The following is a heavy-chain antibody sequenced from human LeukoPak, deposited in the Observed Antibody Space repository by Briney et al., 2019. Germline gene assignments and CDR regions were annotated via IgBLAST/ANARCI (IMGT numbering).Heavy chain of an antibody. CDR2: IKSKTDGGTT. Sequence: GGSLRLSCAASGFTFSNAWMSWVRQAPGKGLEWVGRIKSKTDGGTTDYAAPVKGRFTISRDDSENTLYLQMNSLRAEDTAVYYCARDAVAATGYYFDYWGQGTLVTVSS. CDR1: GFTFSNAW. V-gene: IGHV3-15*01. D-gene: IGHD2-15*01. J-gene: IGHJ4*02. CDR3: ARDAVAATGYYFDY.